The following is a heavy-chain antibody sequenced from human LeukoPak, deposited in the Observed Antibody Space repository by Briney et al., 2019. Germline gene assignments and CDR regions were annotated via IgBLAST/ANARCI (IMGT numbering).Heavy chain of an antibody. J-gene: IGHJ5*02. CDR1: GFTFSGSA. Sequence: GGSLRLSCAASGFTFSGSAMHWVRQASGKGLEWVGRIRNKANNYATSYAASVKGRFTISRDDSKSTAYLQMNSLKTEDTAVYYCTTARVDYYGSGAWGQGTLVTVSS. V-gene: IGHV3-73*01. CDR3: TTARVDYYGSGA. CDR2: IRNKANNYAT. D-gene: IGHD3-10*01.